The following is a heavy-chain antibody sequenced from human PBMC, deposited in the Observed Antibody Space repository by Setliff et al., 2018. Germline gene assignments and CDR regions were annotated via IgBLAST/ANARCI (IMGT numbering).Heavy chain of an antibody. CDR3: AKDYRGAHSTNWYAPYY. J-gene: IGHJ4*02. V-gene: IGHV3-7*03. CDR1: GFTFSRYW. D-gene: IGHD6-13*01. CDR2: IKEDGSEK. Sequence: GGSLRLSCVASGFTFSRYWMSWVRQAPGKGLEWVANIKEDGSEKYYMDSVKGRFTMSRDNSKSTLYLQMNSLRAEDTAVYYCAKDYRGAHSTNWYAPYYWGQGTLVTV.